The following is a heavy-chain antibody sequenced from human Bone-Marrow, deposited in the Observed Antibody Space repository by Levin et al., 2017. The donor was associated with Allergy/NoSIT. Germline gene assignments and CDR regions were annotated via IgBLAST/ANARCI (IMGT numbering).Heavy chain of an antibody. CDR2: ISSSSSYI. CDR3: ARAATTYYDILTGYYIPIEYFQH. V-gene: IGHV3-21*01. D-gene: IGHD3-9*01. J-gene: IGHJ1*01. CDR1: GFTFSSYS. Sequence: GESLKISCAASGFTFSSYSMNWVRQAPGKGLEWVSSISSSSSYIYYADSVKGRFTISRDNAKNSLYLQMNSLRAEDTAVYYCARAATTYYDILTGYYIPIEYFQHWGQGTLVTVSS.